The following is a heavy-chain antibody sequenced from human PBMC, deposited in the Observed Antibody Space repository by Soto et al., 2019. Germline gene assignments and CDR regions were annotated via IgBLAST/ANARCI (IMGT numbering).Heavy chain of an antibody. J-gene: IGHJ3*02. Sequence: PGESLKISCKGSGYSFTSYWISWVRQMPGKGLEWMGRIDPSDSYTNYSPSFQGHVTISADKSISTAYLQWSSLKASDTAMYYCAVWFGEVSDAFDIWGQGTMVTVSS. V-gene: IGHV5-10-1*01. D-gene: IGHD3-10*01. CDR3: AVWFGEVSDAFDI. CDR1: GYSFTSYW. CDR2: IDPSDSYT.